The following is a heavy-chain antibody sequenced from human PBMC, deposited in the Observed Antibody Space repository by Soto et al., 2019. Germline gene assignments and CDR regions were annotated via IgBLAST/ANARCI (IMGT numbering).Heavy chain of an antibody. V-gene: IGHV3-23*01. CDR3: GKVMTDYSKAVGDD. CDR2: ITTGGINT. J-gene: IGHJ4*02. Sequence: EGSLRLSCATSGFTFASYAMTWVRQSPGKGLEWVSSITTGGINTHYADFVRGRFTISRDNSKNTVYLEMKTLSAEDTAVYYCGKVMTDYSKAVGDDWGQGTLVTVSS. CDR1: GFTFASYA. D-gene: IGHD4-4*01.